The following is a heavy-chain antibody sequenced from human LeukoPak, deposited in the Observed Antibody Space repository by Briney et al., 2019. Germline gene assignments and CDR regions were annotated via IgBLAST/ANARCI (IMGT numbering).Heavy chain of an antibody. Sequence: GGSLRLSCAASGFTFSSYSMNWVRQAPGKGLEWVSYITSSSYTKYYADSVKGRFTISRDNAKNSLYLQMNSLRAEDTAVYYCARDHTWGISALAYWGQGTLVTVSS. CDR3: ARDHTWGISALAY. J-gene: IGHJ4*02. D-gene: IGHD3-16*01. V-gene: IGHV3-48*01. CDR1: GFTFSSYS. CDR2: ITSSSYTK.